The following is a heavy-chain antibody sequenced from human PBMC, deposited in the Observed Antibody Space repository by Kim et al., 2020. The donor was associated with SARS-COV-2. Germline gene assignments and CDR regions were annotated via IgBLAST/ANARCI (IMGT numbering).Heavy chain of an antibody. CDR3: AKDRYSGYDLRSYGMDV. CDR2: ISWNSGNI. CDR1: GFTFDDYA. J-gene: IGHJ6*02. V-gene: IGHV3-9*01. Sequence: GGSLRLSCAASGFTFDDYAMHWVRQAPGKGLEWVSGISWNSGNIGYADSVKGRFTISRDNAKNSLYLQMNSLRAEDTAVYYCAKDRYSGYDLRSYGMDVWGQGTTVTVPS. D-gene: IGHD5-12*01.